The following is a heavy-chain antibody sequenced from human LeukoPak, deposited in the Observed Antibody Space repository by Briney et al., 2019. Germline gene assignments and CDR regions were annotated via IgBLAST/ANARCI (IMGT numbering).Heavy chain of an antibody. D-gene: IGHD1-1*01. V-gene: IGHV3-23*01. J-gene: IGHJ4*02. CDR2: IATSGET. Sequence: GESLRLSCAASGFTFSIYAMSWVRQAPGKGLEWVSVIATSGETFYAESLRDRFTISRDNSKNTVFLQMSSLRAEDTATYYCANYKRGPTYYFESWGQGTLVTVSS. CDR3: ANYKRGPTYYFES. CDR1: GFTFSIYA.